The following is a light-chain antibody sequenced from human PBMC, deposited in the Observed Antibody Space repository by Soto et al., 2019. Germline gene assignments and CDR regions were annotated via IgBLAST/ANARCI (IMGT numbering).Light chain of an antibody. J-gene: IGKJ1*01. Sequence: AQSTGTVSFSLGERATGACRGRQSVSSSYLAWYQQKPRQAPPLLIYGASTRATGIPARFSGSGSGTAFTPTISSLQSEDFAVYYCQQHNNWPRTTFGQGTQVDIK. CDR3: QQHNNWPRTT. V-gene: IGKV3-15*01. CDR1: QSVSSSY. CDR2: GAS.